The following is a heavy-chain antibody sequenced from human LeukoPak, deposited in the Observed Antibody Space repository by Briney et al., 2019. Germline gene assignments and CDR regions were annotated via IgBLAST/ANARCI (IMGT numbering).Heavy chain of an antibody. Sequence: TVSGPTLVNPTQTLTLTCTYSGFSLSTSGVGVGWIRQPPGKALEWLAVIYWDDDRRYSPTLKSRLTITKDTSKNQVVLTMTNMDPVDTATYYCARSPYSSSSIDYWGQGTLVTVSS. CDR1: GFSLSTSGVG. J-gene: IGHJ4*02. D-gene: IGHD6-6*01. CDR2: IYWDDDR. V-gene: IGHV2-5*02. CDR3: ARSPYSSSSIDY.